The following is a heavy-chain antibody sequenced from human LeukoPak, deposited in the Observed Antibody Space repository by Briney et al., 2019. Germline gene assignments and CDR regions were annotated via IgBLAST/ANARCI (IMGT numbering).Heavy chain of an antibody. V-gene: IGHV3-9*01. D-gene: IGHD3-16*01. CDR2: ISWNSGTI. CDR1: GFTFDDYA. Sequence: GGSLRLSCAASGFTFDDYAMRWVRQAPGKGLEWVSSISWNSGTIGYADSVKGRFTISRDNAKNSLYLQMNSLRPEDTALYYCAKDVDSTWGSIDYWGQGILVTVSS. J-gene: IGHJ4*02. CDR3: AKDVDSTWGSIDY.